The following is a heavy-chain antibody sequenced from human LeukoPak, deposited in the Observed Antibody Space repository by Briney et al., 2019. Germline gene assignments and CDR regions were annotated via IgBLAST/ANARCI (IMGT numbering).Heavy chain of an antibody. CDR2: IYYSGST. Sequence: SETLSLTCTVSGGSISSGGYYWSWIRQHPGKGLEWIGYIYYSGSTHYNPSLKSRVTISVDTSKNQFSLKLSSVTAADTAVYYCARDAWTTLRAFDIWGQGTMVTVSS. V-gene: IGHV4-31*03. CDR1: GGSISSGGYY. CDR3: ARDAWTTLRAFDI. D-gene: IGHD4-17*01. J-gene: IGHJ3*02.